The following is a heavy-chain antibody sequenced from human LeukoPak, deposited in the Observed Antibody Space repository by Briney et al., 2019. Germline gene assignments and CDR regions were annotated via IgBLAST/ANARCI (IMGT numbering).Heavy chain of an antibody. J-gene: IGHJ4*02. D-gene: IGHD6-19*01. V-gene: IGHV4-59*08. CDR3: ARGYSSGWYGPAHYFDY. CDR2: IYYSGST. Sequence: SETLSLTCTVSGGSISSYYWSWIRQPPGKGLEWIGYIYYSGSTNYNPSLKSRVTISVDTSKNQFSLKLSSVTAADTAVYYCARGYSSGWYGPAHYFDYWGQGTLVTVSS. CDR1: GGSISSYY.